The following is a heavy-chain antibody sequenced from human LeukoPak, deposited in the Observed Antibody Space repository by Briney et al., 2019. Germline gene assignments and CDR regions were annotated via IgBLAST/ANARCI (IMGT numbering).Heavy chain of an antibody. CDR1: GYTFTSYG. V-gene: IGHV1-18*01. D-gene: IGHD6-6*01. Sequence: ASVKVSCKVSGYTFTSYGISWVRQAPGQGLEWMGWISAYNGNTNYAQKLQGRVTMTTDTSTSTAYMELRSLRSDDTAVYYCARGLEYSSSGWFDPWGQGTLVTVSS. CDR2: ISAYNGNT. CDR3: ARGLEYSSSGWFDP. J-gene: IGHJ5*02.